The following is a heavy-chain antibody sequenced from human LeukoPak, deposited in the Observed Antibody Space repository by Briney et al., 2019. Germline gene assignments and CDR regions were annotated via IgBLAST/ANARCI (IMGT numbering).Heavy chain of an antibody. CDR2: INTGNDHT. Sequence: ASVKVSCKTSGYTFTSFHVHWVRQAPGQGLEWMGWINTGNDHTQYSPKFQGRVTVAMDTSATTAYMELNSLTSEDTAVYYCARKSTNAGGGFDYWGQGTLVAVSS. D-gene: IGHD2-8*01. V-gene: IGHV1-3*04. J-gene: IGHJ4*02. CDR3: ARKSTNAGGGFDY. CDR1: GYTFTSFH.